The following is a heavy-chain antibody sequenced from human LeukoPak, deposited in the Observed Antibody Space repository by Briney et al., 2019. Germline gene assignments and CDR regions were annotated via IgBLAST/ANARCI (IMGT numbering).Heavy chain of an antibody. CDR2: LQFDGNNK. CDR1: GFTFSTYG. CDR3: AKDRGSSVYVEHLDY. J-gene: IGHJ4*02. Sequence: GGSLRLSCAASGFTFSTYGMHWVRQAPGKGLEWVSFLQFDGNNKNYADSVKGRFTTSRDNSKSMLYLQMNDLRPEDTALYYCAKDRGSSVYVEHLDYWGQGTLVTVSS. D-gene: IGHD6-13*01. V-gene: IGHV3-30*02.